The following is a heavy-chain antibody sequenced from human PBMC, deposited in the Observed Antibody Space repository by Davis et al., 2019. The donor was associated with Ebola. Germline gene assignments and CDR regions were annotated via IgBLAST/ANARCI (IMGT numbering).Heavy chain of an antibody. Sequence: SVKVSCKASGGTFSSYAISWARQAPGQGLEWMGGIIPIFGTANYAQKFQGRVTITADESTSTAYMELSSLRSEDTAVYYCARVIVVVPAAIPGDGNWFDPWGQGTLVTVSS. V-gene: IGHV1-69*13. CDR1: GGTFSSYA. CDR3: ARVIVVVPAAIPGDGNWFDP. CDR2: IIPIFGTA. J-gene: IGHJ5*02. D-gene: IGHD2-2*01.